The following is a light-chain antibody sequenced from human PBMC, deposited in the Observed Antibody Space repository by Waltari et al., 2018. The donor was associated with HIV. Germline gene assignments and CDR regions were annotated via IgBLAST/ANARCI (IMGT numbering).Light chain of an antibody. CDR2: KDT. CDR3: QSLDTSNTWV. V-gene: IGLV3-25*03. J-gene: IGLJ3*02. Sequence: ELTQPPSVSVSPGQTARTTCSGAGLPKQYACWYQQKPGQAPVMVMYKDTERPSGIPERFTGSSSGTTVTLTISGVQAEDEADYHCQSLDTSNTWVFGGGTKLTVL. CDR1: GLPKQY.